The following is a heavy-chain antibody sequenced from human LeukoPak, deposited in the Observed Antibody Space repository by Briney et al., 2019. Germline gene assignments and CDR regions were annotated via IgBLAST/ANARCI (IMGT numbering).Heavy chain of an antibody. CDR1: GFTFSSYE. J-gene: IGHJ4*02. V-gene: IGHV3-48*03. D-gene: IGHD3-9*01. Sequence: GGSLRLSCAASGFTFSSYEMNWVRQAPGKGLEWVSYISSSGSTIYYADSVKGRFTISRDNAKNSLYLQMNSLRAEDTAVYYCARGLHYDILTGCYGYWGQGTLVTVSS. CDR2: ISSSGSTI. CDR3: ARGLHYDILTGCYGY.